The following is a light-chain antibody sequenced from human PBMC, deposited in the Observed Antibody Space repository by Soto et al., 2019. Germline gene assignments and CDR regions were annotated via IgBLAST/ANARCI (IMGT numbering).Light chain of an antibody. Sequence: DIQMTQSPSSLSASVGDRVTITCRASQTISTYLNWYQQEPGKAPKLLIYAASSLQSGVPSTFSGSGSGTDFTLTISSLQPEDFADYYCPQCHGIPYNFGQGTQLEIK. V-gene: IGKV1-39*01. J-gene: IGKJ2*01. CDR1: QTISTY. CDR2: AAS. CDR3: PQCHGIPYN.